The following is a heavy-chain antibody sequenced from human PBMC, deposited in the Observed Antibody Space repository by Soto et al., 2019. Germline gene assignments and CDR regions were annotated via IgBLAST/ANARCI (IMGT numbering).Heavy chain of an antibody. CDR3: ARTGQQLAYYFDY. CDR2: IIPIFGTA. CDR1: GGTFSSYA. D-gene: IGHD6-13*01. Sequence: SVKVSCKASGGTFSSYAISWVRQAPGQGLEWMGGIIPIFGTANYAQKFQGRVTITADESASTAYMELSSLRSEDTAVYYCARTGQQLAYYFDYWGQGTLVTVSS. J-gene: IGHJ4*02. V-gene: IGHV1-69*13.